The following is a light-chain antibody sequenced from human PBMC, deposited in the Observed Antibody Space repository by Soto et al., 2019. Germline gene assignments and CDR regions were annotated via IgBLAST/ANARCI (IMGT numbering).Light chain of an antibody. CDR3: QQYNNWPRT. CDR1: QSVSSD. CDR2: GAS. V-gene: IGKV3-15*01. Sequence: ERVMTQSPATLSVSPGESATLSCRASQSVSSDLAWYQQQPGQAPRLLIYGASTRATGIPARFSGSGSGTEFTLTISSLQSEDFAVYYCQQYNNWPRTFGQVTKLEIK. J-gene: IGKJ2*01.